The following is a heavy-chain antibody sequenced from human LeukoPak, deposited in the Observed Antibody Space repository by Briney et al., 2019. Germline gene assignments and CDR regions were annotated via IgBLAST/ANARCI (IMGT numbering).Heavy chain of an antibody. CDR1: GYTFTTYR. V-gene: IGHV5-10-1*01. CDR2: IDPSDSYT. Sequence: GESLRISCKGSGYTFTTYRINWVRQMSGKGLEWMGRIDPSDSYTKYSPSLQGHVTISVDKSINTAYLQWSSLKASDTAMYYCARRYTGRWYFDYWGQGTLVTVSS. CDR3: ARRYTGRWYFDY. D-gene: IGHD6-13*01. J-gene: IGHJ4*02.